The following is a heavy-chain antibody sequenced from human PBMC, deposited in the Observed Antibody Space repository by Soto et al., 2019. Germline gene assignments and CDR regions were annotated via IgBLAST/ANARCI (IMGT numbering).Heavy chain of an antibody. V-gene: IGHV4-59*01. Sequence: SETLSLTCTVSGGSISSYYWSWIRQPPGKGLEWIGYIYYSGSTNYNPSLKSRVTISVDTSKNQFSLKLSSVTAADTAVYYCAIYNYDFWSGYYSTGGYYGMDVWGQGTTVTVSS. CDR1: GGSISSYY. CDR3: AIYNYDFWSGYYSTGGYYGMDV. D-gene: IGHD3-3*01. J-gene: IGHJ6*02. CDR2: IYYSGST.